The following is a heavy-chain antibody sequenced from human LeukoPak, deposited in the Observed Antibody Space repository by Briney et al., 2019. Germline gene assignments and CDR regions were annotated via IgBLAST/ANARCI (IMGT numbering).Heavy chain of an antibody. Sequence: PGGSLRLSCVASGFTFSSYSMNWVRQAPGKGLEWVSSISSSSSYIYYADSVKGRFTISRDNAKNSLYLQMNSLRAEDTAVYYCARVLHKRNYDSSGFYVYWGQGTLVTVSS. CDR3: ARVLHKRNYDSSGFYVY. CDR1: GFTFSSYS. V-gene: IGHV3-21*01. J-gene: IGHJ4*02. CDR2: ISSSSSYI. D-gene: IGHD3-22*01.